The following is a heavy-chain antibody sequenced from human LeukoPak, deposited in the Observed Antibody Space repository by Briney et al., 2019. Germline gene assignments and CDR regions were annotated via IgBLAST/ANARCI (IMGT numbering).Heavy chain of an antibody. V-gene: IGHV4-39*01. J-gene: IGHJ4*02. Sequence: SETLSLTCTVSGGSISSSSYYWGWIRQPPGKGLEWIGSIYYSGDTYYNPSLKSRVTISVDTSKNQFSLKLSSVTAADTAVYYCARARIVGATSPFVYWGQGTLVTVSS. D-gene: IGHD1-26*01. CDR1: GGSISSSSYY. CDR2: IYYSGDT. CDR3: ARARIVGATSPFVY.